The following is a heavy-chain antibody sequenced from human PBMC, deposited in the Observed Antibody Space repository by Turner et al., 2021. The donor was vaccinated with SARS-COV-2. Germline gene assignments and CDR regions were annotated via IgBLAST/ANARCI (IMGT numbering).Heavy chain of an antibody. CDR3: ARCGGGTCKQNGAFDI. V-gene: IGHV3-21*01. D-gene: IGHD2-15*01. Sequence: DVQLVESGGGLVKPGVSLRLSCAALGFPFSGHSVTWVRQAPGKGLEWVSSISGSSSYIHYADTVRGRFTISRDNAKSSLYLQMNSLRADDTAVYYCARCGGGTCKQNGAFDIWGQGAKVTVSS. J-gene: IGHJ3*02. CDR2: ISGSSSYI. CDR1: GFPFSGHS.